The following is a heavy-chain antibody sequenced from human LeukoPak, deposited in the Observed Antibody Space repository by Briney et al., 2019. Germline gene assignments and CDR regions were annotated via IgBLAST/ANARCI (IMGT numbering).Heavy chain of an antibody. J-gene: IGHJ4*02. D-gene: IGHD2-15*01. CDR2: IYYSGST. CDR3: ARPNIRYRSGGACSNDGSDY. V-gene: IGHV4-39*07. Sequence: PGGSLRLSCAASGFTFSSYGMTWVRQAPGKGLEWIGSIYYSGSTYYSPSLKSRVTISVDTSKNQFSLKLSSVTAADTAVYYCARPNIRYRSGGACSNDGSDYWGQGTLVTVSS. CDR1: GFTFSSYG.